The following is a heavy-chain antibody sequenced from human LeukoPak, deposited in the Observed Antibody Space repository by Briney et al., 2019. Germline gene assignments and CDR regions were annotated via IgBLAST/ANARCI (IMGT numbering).Heavy chain of an antibody. D-gene: IGHD1/OR15-1a*01. J-gene: IGHJ4*02. V-gene: IGHV4-39*01. CDR1: GGSISSSAYY. Sequence: ASETLSLTCTVSGGSISSSAYYWGWIRQPPGKGLEWIGSIFYPGSTYYKPSLKSRVTISVDTSKNQFSLKLSSVTAADTAVYYCARNIDDWGQGTLVTVSS. CDR2: IFYPGST. CDR3: ARNIDD.